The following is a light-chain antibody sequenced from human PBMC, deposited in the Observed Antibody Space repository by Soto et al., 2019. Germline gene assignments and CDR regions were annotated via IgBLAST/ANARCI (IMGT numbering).Light chain of an antibody. J-gene: IGKJ1*01. CDR3: QQYNNWPRT. Sequence: EIVMTQSPATLSVSPGQKATLSCRASQSVSSNLAWYQQTPGQAPRILIYGASTRATGIPARFSGSGSGTEFTLTISSLQSEDFAVYYCQQYNNWPRTFGQGTKVDI. CDR2: GAS. CDR1: QSVSSN. V-gene: IGKV3-15*01.